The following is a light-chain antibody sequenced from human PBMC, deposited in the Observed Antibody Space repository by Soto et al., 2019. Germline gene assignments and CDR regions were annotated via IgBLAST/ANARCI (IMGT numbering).Light chain of an antibody. Sequence: QSALTQPASVSGSPGQSITISCTGTSSDIGNYNLVSWYQQHPGKAPKLMIYEGSKRPSGVSNRFAASKSGNTASLTISGLQAEDGAGYYCCSFAGSSPSFGGGTELTVL. CDR1: SSDIGNYNL. CDR3: CSFAGSSPS. V-gene: IGLV2-23*01. CDR2: EGS. J-gene: IGLJ2*01.